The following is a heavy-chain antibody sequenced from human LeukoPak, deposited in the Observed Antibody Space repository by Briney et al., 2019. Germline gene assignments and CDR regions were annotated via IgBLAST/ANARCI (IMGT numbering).Heavy chain of an antibody. J-gene: IGHJ1*01. CDR3: ARDEGYGDYSCFRH. CDR2: IYYSGST. D-gene: IGHD4-17*01. Sequence: PSQTLSLTCTVSGGSISSGDYYWSWIRQPPGKGLEWIGYIYYSGSTYYNPSLKSRVTISVDTSKNQFSLKLSSVTAADTAVYYCARDEGYGDYSCFRHWGQGTLVTASS. CDR1: GGSISSGDYY. V-gene: IGHV4-30-4*01.